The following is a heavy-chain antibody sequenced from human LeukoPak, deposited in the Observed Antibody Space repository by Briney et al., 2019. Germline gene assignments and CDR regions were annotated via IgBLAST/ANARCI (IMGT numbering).Heavy chain of an antibody. CDR1: GFRFSDYY. J-gene: IGHJ6*03. CDR3: ARVSFIADGFTGTLRVLRDYYYMDV. V-gene: IGHV3-11*04. D-gene: IGHD6-13*01. CDR2: ISSSGTTM. Sequence: PGGSLRLSYAASGFRFSDYYMTWVRQAPGKGLEWLSYISSSGTTMYYADSVKGRFTISRDNAKNSVYLQMSSLRAEDTAVYYCARVSFIADGFTGTLRVLRDYYYMDVWGKGSTVTVSS.